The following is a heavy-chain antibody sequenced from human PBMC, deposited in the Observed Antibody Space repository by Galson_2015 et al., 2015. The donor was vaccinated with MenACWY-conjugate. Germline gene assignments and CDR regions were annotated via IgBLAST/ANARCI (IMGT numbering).Heavy chain of an antibody. Sequence: SLRLSCAASGFDFSSNSMTWVRQAPGKGLEWISYISNGGRRIYYADSVKGRFTISRDNAKNALYLQMNSLRAEDTAVYYCARENTHNYAYAIDYWGQGILVSVSS. V-gene: IGHV3-48*01. CDR3: ARENTHNYAYAIDY. CDR2: ISNGGRRI. J-gene: IGHJ4*02. CDR1: GFDFSSNS. D-gene: IGHD3-16*01.